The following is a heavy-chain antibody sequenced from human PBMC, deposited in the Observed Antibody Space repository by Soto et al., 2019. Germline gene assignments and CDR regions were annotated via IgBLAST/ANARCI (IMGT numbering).Heavy chain of an antibody. CDR2: ISGSGGST. CDR1: GFTFRDYA. J-gene: IGHJ4*02. Sequence: GGSLRLSCTASGFTFRDYAMTWVRQAPGQGLEYVSAISGSGGSTYYADSVKGRFTISRDNSKNTLYLQMNSLRAEDTAVYYCAKNGNTDYYDSSGYYYVGYWGQGTLVTVSS. V-gene: IGHV3-23*01. CDR3: AKNGNTDYYDSSGYYYVGY. D-gene: IGHD3-22*01.